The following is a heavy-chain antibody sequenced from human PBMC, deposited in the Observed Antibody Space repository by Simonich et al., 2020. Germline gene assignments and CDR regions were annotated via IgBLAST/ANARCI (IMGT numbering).Heavy chain of an antibody. V-gene: IGHV1-2*06. J-gene: IGHJ3*02. CDR3: ARDWYYYDSSGYYSDAFDI. CDR2: INPNSGGT. D-gene: IGHD3-22*01. Sequence: QVQLVQSGAEVKKPGASVKVSCKASGYTFTGYYMHWVRQAPGQGLEWMGRINPNSGGTNCAQKVQGRVTMTRDTSNSTAYMELSRLRSDDTAVYYCARDWYYYDSSGYYSDAFDIWGQGTMVTVSS. CDR1: GYTFTGYY.